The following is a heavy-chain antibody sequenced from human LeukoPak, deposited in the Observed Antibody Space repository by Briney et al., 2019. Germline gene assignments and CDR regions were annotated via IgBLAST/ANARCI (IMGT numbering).Heavy chain of an antibody. CDR3: AGRTYYYDSSGHLIGAFDI. D-gene: IGHD3-22*01. V-gene: IGHV4-61*02. CDR2: IYTSGST. J-gene: IGHJ3*02. Sequence: SETLSLTCTVSGGSISSGSYYWSWIRQPAGKGLEWIGRIYTSGSTNYNPSLKSRVTISVDTSKNQFSLKLSSVTAADTAVYYCAGRTYYYDSSGHLIGAFDIWGQGTMVTVSS. CDR1: GGSISSGSYY.